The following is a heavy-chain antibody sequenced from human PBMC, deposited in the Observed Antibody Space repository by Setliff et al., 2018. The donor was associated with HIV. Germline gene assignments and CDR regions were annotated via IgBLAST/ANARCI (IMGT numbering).Heavy chain of an antibody. D-gene: IGHD2-21*02. CDR1: GGSISSHY. Sequence: SETLSLTCTVSGVSGGSISSHYWNWIRQPPGKGLEWIGYIYYTGTTKNNPSFKSRVTMSIDTSKNQFSLKLSSVTAADTAVYYCVRQADCGGDCVLGYWGQGTLVTVSS. V-gene: IGHV4-59*08. J-gene: IGHJ4*02. CDR2: IYYTGTT. CDR3: VRQADCGGDCVLGY.